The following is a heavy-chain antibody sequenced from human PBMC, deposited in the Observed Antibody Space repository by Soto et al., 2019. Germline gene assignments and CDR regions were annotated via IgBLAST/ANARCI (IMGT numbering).Heavy chain of an antibody. CDR3: ARTDRDFYGLDV. Sequence: EVQLVASGGGLVQPGGSLRLSCEASGFTFRHYDMHWVRQGTGKGLEWVSGISAAGDPDYADSVEGRFTISRENAQNSFFLQMNSLRVGDTAVYYCARTDRDFYGLDVWGQGTTVIVSS. J-gene: IGHJ6*02. CDR2: ISAAGDP. CDR1: GFTFRHYD. V-gene: IGHV3-13*05.